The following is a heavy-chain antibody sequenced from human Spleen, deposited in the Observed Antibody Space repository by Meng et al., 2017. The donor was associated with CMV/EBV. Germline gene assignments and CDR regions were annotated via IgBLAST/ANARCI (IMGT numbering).Heavy chain of an antibody. J-gene: IGHJ3*02. V-gene: IGHV4-34*01. Sequence: SETLSLTCAVYGGSFSGYYWSWIRQPPGKGLEWIGEINHSGSTNYNPSLKSRVTISVDKSKNQFSLKLSSVTAADTAVYYCARDRPSTTVGTDAFDIWGQGTMVTVSS. CDR1: GGSFSGYY. CDR2: INHSGST. CDR3: ARDRPSTTVGTDAFDI. D-gene: IGHD4-11*01.